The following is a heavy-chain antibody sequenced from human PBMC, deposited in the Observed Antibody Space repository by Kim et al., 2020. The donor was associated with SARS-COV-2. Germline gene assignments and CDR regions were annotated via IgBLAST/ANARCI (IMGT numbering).Heavy chain of an antibody. CDR3: VTSILTGYDFDY. CDR2: ISYDGSNK. CDR1: GFTFSSYG. J-gene: IGHJ4*02. V-gene: IGHV3-33*05. Sequence: GGSLRLSCAASGFTFSSYGMHWVRQAPGKGLEWVAVISYDGSNKYYADSVKGRFTISRDNSKNTLYLQMNSLRAEDTAVYYCVTSILTGYDFDYWGQGTLVTVSS. D-gene: IGHD3-9*01.